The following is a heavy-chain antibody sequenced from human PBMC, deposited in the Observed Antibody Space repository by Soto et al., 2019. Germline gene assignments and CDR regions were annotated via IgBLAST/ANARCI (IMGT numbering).Heavy chain of an antibody. Sequence: SETLSLTCTVSGGSIGTYYWNWIRQSPGKGLEWIGYNFYSGSTNYNPSLKSRLTLSVDTSKNQVSLKLSSVTAADTAVYYCARDGYCTNGQFYFDYWGQGALVTVSS. CDR1: GGSIGTYY. J-gene: IGHJ4*02. CDR3: ARDGYCTNGQFYFDY. D-gene: IGHD2-8*01. V-gene: IGHV4-59*13. CDR2: NFYSGST.